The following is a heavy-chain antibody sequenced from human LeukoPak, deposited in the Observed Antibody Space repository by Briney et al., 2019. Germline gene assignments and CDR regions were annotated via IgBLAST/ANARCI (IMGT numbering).Heavy chain of an antibody. CDR3: ARAQDYYDSSGYYYDFDY. CDR1: GFTFSDYY. CDR2: ISSSGSTI. J-gene: IGHJ4*02. Sequence: PGGSLRLSCAASGFTFSDYYMSWIRQAPGKGLEWVSYISSSGSTIYYADSVKGRFTISRDNAKNSLYLQMNSLRAEDTAVYYCARAQDYYDSSGYYYDFDYWGQGTLVTVSS. D-gene: IGHD3-22*01. V-gene: IGHV3-11*04.